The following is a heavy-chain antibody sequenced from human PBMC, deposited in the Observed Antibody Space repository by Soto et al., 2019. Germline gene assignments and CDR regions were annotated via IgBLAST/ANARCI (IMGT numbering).Heavy chain of an antibody. CDR2: IYYSGST. CDR1: GGSISSSSYY. CDR3: ARSLSDTAMVTAGYYFDY. D-gene: IGHD5-18*01. J-gene: IGHJ4*02. V-gene: IGHV4-39*01. Sequence: SETLSLTCTVSGGSISSSSYYWGWIRQPPGKGLEWIGSIYYSGSTYYNPSLKSRVTISVDTSKNQFSLKLSSVTAADTAVYYCARSLSDTAMVTAGYYFDYWGQGTLVTVSS.